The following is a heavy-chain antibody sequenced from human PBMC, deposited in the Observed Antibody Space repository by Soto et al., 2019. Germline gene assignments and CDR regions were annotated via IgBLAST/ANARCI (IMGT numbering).Heavy chain of an antibody. Sequence: QVHLQESGPGLVKPSETLSLTCTVSGSSINNHYWSWIRQPPGKGLEWIGYIYYTGSTNYNPSLKSRVTMSVYTSINRVSLNLTSLTAAYTAIYYCARANWYSEYWGQGTLVTLSS. CDR2: IYYTGST. D-gene: IGHD7-27*01. J-gene: IGHJ4*02. CDR3: ARANWYSEY. V-gene: IGHV4-59*11. CDR1: GSSINNHY.